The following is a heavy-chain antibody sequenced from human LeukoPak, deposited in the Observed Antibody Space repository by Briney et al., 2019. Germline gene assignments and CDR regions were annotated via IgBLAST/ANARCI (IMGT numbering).Heavy chain of an antibody. CDR2: IYTSGST. V-gene: IGHV4-4*07. D-gene: IGHD3-10*01. J-gene: IGHJ4*02. Sequence: PSETLSLTCTVSGGSISSYYWSWIRQPAGKGLEWIGRIYTSGSTNYNPSLKSRVTMSVDTSKNQFSLKLSSVTAADTAVYYCARGDFNNYSYYFDYWGQGTLVTVSS. CDR1: GGSISSYY. CDR3: ARGDFNNYSYYFDY.